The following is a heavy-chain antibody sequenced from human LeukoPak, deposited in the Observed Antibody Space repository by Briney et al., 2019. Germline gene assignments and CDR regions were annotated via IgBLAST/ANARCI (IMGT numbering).Heavy chain of an antibody. J-gene: IGHJ4*02. Sequence: PGGSLRLSCAASGFTFSSYEMNWVRQAPGKGLEWVSYISSSGSNIYYADSVKGRFTISRDNAKNSLYLQMNSLRAEDTAVYYCARDAAVAGTVFDYWGQGTLVTVSS. CDR1: GFTFSSYE. CDR2: ISSSGSNI. CDR3: ARDAAVAGTVFDY. V-gene: IGHV3-48*03. D-gene: IGHD6-19*01.